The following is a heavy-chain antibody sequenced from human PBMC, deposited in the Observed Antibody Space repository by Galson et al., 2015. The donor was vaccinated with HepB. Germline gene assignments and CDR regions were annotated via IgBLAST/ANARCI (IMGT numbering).Heavy chain of an antibody. J-gene: IGHJ4*02. D-gene: IGHD3-10*01. CDR2: ISGSAATT. CDR1: GFSFSTYW. V-gene: IGHV3-23*01. Sequence: SLRLSCAASGFSFSTYWMSWVRQAPGKGLEWVSSISGSAATTYHADPVKGRFTISRDNFEDTLYLQMNSLRVEDTAVYYCAKELEPSFYNGRRGNYYDYWGQGVLVTVSS. CDR3: AKELEPSFYNGRRGNYYDY.